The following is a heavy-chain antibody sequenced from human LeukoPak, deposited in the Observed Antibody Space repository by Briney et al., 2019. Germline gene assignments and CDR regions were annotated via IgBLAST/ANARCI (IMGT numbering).Heavy chain of an antibody. CDR3: ASSPVYVLLWFGGERAAFDY. J-gene: IGHJ4*02. V-gene: IGHV3-7*01. Sequence: GGSLRLSCTTSGFNFRAYWMSWVRQAPGKGLEWVANIHQHGSKENYLDSVKGRFTISRDNSKNTLYLQMNSLRAEDTAVYYCASSPVYVLLWFGGERAAFDYWGQGTLVTVSS. CDR1: GFNFRAYW. D-gene: IGHD3-10*01. CDR2: IHQHGSKE.